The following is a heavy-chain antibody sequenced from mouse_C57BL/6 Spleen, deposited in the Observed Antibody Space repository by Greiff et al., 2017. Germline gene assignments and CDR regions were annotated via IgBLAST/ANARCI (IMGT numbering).Heavy chain of an antibody. J-gene: IGHJ2*01. D-gene: IGHD1-1*01. Sequence: VQLVESGAELVRPGASVKLSCKASGYTFTDYYINWVKQRPGQGLEWIARIYPGSGNTYYNEKFKGKATLTAEKSSSTAYMQLSSLTSEDSAVYFCARDYYGLFDYWGQGTTLTVSS. CDR1: GYTFTDYY. CDR2: IYPGSGNT. V-gene: IGHV1-76*01. CDR3: ARDYYGLFDY.